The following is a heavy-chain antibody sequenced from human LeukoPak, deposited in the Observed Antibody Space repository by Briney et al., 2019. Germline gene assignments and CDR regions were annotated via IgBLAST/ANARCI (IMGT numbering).Heavy chain of an antibody. Sequence: ASVKVSCKASGYTFTGYYMHWVRQAPGQGLEWMGRINPNSGGTNYAQKLQGRVTMTTDTSTSTAYMELRSLRSDDTAVYYCARVGRYSYGYDYWGQGTLVTVSS. CDR3: ARVGRYSYGYDY. V-gene: IGHV1-2*06. CDR1: GYTFTGYY. J-gene: IGHJ4*02. D-gene: IGHD5-18*01. CDR2: INPNSGGT.